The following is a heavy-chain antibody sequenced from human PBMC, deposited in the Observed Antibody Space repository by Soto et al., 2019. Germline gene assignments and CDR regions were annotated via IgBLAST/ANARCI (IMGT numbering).Heavy chain of an antibody. CDR1: GGSISSSSYY. V-gene: IGHV4-39*01. Sequence: PSETLALTCTVSGGSISSSSYYWGWIRQPPGKGLEWIGSIYYSGSTYYNPSLKSRVTISVDTSKNQFSLKLSSVTAADTAVYYCARPRSTTVTYFDYWGQGTLVTVSS. D-gene: IGHD4-4*01. CDR3: ARPRSTTVTYFDY. CDR2: IYYSGST. J-gene: IGHJ4*02.